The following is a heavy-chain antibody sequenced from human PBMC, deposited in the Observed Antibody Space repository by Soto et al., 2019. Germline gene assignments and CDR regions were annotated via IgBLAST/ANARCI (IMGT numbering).Heavy chain of an antibody. CDR1: GAAFTNAW. V-gene: IGHV3-15*01. CDR3: TTYDYIWGSDRIRWAY. J-gene: IGHJ4*02. CDR2: IKSKADGGTT. Sequence: PGGSLRLSCAASGAAFTNAWMSWVRQAPGKGLEWVGRIKSKADGGTTDYAAPVQGRFTISRDDSKNMLYLQMNSLKTEDTAMYYCTTYDYIWGSDRIRWAYWGQGTLVTVS. D-gene: IGHD3-16*02.